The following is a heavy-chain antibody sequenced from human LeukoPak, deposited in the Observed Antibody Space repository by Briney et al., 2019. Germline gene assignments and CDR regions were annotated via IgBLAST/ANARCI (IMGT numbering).Heavy chain of an antibody. V-gene: IGHV3-21*01. CDR2: ISSSSSYI. CDR3: AREGVGVDTAMVKDY. D-gene: IGHD5-18*01. CDR1: GFTFSSYS. J-gene: IGHJ4*02. Sequence: GGSLRLSCAASGFTFSSYSMNWVRQAPGKGLEWVSSISSSSSYIYYADSVKGRFTTSRDNAKNSLYLQMNSLRAEDTAVYYCAREGVGVDTAMVKDYWGQGTLVTVSS.